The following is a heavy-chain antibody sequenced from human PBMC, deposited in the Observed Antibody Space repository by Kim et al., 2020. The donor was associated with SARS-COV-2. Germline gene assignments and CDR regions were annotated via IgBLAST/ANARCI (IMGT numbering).Heavy chain of an antibody. Sequence: GGSLRLSCAASGFTFSSYWMSWVRQAPGKGLEWVANIKQDGSEKYYVDSVKGRFTISRDNAKNSLYLQMNSLRAEDTAVYYCARSPATISLYYYGMDVWGQGTTVTVSS. CDR3: ARSPATISLYYYGMDV. CDR2: IKQDGSEK. CDR1: GFTFSSYW. V-gene: IGHV3-7*01. D-gene: IGHD5-12*01. J-gene: IGHJ6*02.